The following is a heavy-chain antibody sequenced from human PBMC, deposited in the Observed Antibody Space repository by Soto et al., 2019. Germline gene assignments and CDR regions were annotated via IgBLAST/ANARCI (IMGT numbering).Heavy chain of an antibody. CDR3: NRGPEYDFGSGYL. J-gene: IGHJ4*02. Sequence: QERLVQSGAEVMKPGSSVKVSCKVTGGTSTRYAINWVRQAPGQGLEWMGGIVPMFGTSKYAQKFQGRVTITADTSTNIAYMELRSLRSEDTSVYYCNRGPEYDFGSGYLWGQGTLVSVSS. D-gene: IGHD3-3*01. CDR1: GGTSTRYA. CDR2: IVPMFGTS. V-gene: IGHV1-69*06.